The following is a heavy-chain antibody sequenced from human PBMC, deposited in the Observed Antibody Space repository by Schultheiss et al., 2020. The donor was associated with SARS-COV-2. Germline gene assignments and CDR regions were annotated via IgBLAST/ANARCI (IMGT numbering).Heavy chain of an antibody. CDR2: IYHSGST. V-gene: IGHV4-38-2*01. CDR3: ASPYYYDSSGYYW. CDR1: GYSISSGYY. D-gene: IGHD3-22*01. J-gene: IGHJ4*02. Sequence: SETLSLTCAVSGYSISSGYYWGWIRQPPGKGLEWIGSIYHSGSTYYNPSLKSRVTISVDTSKNQFSLKLSSMTAADTAVYYCASPYYYDSSGYYWWGQGTLVTVSS.